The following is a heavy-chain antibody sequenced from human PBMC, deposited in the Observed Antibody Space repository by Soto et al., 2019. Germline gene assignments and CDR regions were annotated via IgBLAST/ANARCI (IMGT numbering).Heavy chain of an antibody. J-gene: IGHJ6*02. CDR1: GGSISSYY. D-gene: IGHD1-26*01. V-gene: IGHV4-59*01. CDR2: IYYSGST. CDR3: ARAGGSQSNYYYGMDV. Sequence: PSETLSLTCTVSGGSISSYYWSWIRQPPGKGLEWIGYIYYSGSTNYNPSLKSRVTISVDTSKNQFSLKLSSVTAADTAVYYCARAGGSQSNYYYGMDVWGQGTTVTVSS.